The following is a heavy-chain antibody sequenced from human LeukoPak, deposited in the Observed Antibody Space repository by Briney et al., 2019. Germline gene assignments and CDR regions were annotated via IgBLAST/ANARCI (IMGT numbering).Heavy chain of an antibody. J-gene: IGHJ3*01. CDR3: ARHQGSGHFDF. V-gene: IGHV4-39*01. D-gene: IGHD6-19*01. Sequence: SETLSLTCTVSGDSISSNNYFWGWICQPPGKGLEWIGEISYNGNTYYNPSLKSRVTISVDTSKNQFSLKLSSVTAADTAVYYCARHQGSGHFDFWGQGTMVTVSS. CDR2: ISYNGNT. CDR1: GDSISSNNYF.